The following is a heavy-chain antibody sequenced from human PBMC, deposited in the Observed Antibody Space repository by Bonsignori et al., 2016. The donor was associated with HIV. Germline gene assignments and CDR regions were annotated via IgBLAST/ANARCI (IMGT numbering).Heavy chain of an antibody. CDR2: IFFSGDT. CDR1: GYSISSGFY. V-gene: IGHV4-38-2*01. D-gene: IGHD4/OR15-4a*01. J-gene: IGHJ4*02. Sequence: QVRLQESGPRLVRPSETLSLTCAVSGYSISSGFYWGWIRQTPERGLEWIGSIFFSGDTYDNPSLTSRVTMSVDTSKNHFSLTLTSVTAADTAIYYCARLVHSNYADYWGQGTLVTVSS. CDR3: ARLVHSNYADY.